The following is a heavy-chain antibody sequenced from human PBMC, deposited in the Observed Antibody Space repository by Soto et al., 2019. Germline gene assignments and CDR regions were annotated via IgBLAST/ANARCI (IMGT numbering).Heavy chain of an antibody. Sequence: SVKVSCKASGGTFNKFAFSWVRQAPGQGFEWTGGIIPVFRSANYAQRFRGRITITADEYTSTVYLYLNDLRSDDTAVYYCARRYCASDNCPLFYYFVDLWGLGTTVTVSS. J-gene: IGHJ6*02. D-gene: IGHD2-21*02. CDR3: ARRYCASDNCPLFYYFVDL. CDR2: IIPVFRSA. V-gene: IGHV1-69*13. CDR1: GGTFNKFA.